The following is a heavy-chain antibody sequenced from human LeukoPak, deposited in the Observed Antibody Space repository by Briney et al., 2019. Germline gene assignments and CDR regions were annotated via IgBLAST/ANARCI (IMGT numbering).Heavy chain of an antibody. D-gene: IGHD2-2*01. V-gene: IGHV4-39*01. CDR1: GGSIRSTSYY. CDR2: IYYSGST. Sequence: PSETLSLTCTVSGGSIRSTSYYWGWIRQPPGTGLEWIGSIYYSGSTYYNPSLKSRVTISVDTSKNHFSLKLSSVTAADTALYYCARQIVVVPFAPEFDFWGQGTLVTVSS. J-gene: IGHJ4*02. CDR3: ARQIVVVPFAPEFDF.